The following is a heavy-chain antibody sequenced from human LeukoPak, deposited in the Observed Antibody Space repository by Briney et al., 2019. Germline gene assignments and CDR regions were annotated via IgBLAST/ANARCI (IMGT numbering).Heavy chain of an antibody. CDR3: ARSSYYDITFVLFDY. J-gene: IGHJ4*02. CDR2: IYSGGRT. Sequence: PGGSLRLSCAASGLTFKNNYMSWVRQAPGKGLEWVSVIYSGGRTYYADSVKGRFTISRDNSTNTLYLQMNSLRAESTAVYYCARSSYYDITFVLFDYWGQGTLVTVSS. V-gene: IGHV3-53*01. CDR1: GLTFKNNY. D-gene: IGHD3-16*01.